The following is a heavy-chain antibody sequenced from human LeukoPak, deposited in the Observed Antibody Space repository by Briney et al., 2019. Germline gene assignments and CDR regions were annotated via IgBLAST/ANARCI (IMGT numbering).Heavy chain of an antibody. D-gene: IGHD6-13*01. CDR2: ISGSGGST. CDR1: GFTFSSYA. J-gene: IGHJ4*02. Sequence: GRSLRLSCAASGFTFSSYAMHWVRQAPGKGLEWVSAISGSGGSTYYADSVKGRFTISRDNSKNTLYLQMNSLRAEDTAVYCCAKARGMADYWGQGTLVTVSS. CDR3: AKARGMADY. V-gene: IGHV3-23*01.